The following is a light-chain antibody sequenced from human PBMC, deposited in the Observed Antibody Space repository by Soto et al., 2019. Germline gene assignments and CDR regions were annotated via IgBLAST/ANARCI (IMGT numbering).Light chain of an antibody. Sequence: EIVLTQSPVTLSLSPGERATLSCRASQSVSSSLAWYQQKPGQAPRLILYDASDRATGIPARFSGSGSGTDFTLTIRSLEPEDFAVYYCQQHGNSPLTFGGGTKVEIK. J-gene: IGKJ4*01. CDR1: QSVSSS. V-gene: IGKV3-11*01. CDR2: DAS. CDR3: QQHGNSPLT.